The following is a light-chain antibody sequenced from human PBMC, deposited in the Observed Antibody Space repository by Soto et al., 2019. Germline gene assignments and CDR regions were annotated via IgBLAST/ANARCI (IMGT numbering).Light chain of an antibody. CDR1: SSNIGSNY. J-gene: IGLJ2*01. V-gene: IGLV1-47*02. CDR3: AAWDDSLSGVV. CDR2: SNN. Sequence: QSVLTQPPSASGTPGQRVTISCSGSSSNIGSNYVYWYQQLPGTAPKLLIYSNNQRPSGVPDRFSGSKSGTSASQAISGLRSEDEADYYCAAWDDSLSGVVFGGGTKLTVL.